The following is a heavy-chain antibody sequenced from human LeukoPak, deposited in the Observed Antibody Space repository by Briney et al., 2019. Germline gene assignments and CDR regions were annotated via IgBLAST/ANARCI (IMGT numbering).Heavy chain of an antibody. CDR3: AKGGGWYFYYFDY. V-gene: IGHV3-23*01. D-gene: IGHD6-19*01. Sequence: GGPLRLSCAASGFTFSSYAMSWVRQAPGKGLEWVSAISGSGGSTYYADSVKGRFTISRDNSKNTLYLQMNSLRAEDTAVYYCAKGGGWYFYYFDYWGQGTLVTVSS. CDR2: ISGSGGST. CDR1: GFTFSSYA. J-gene: IGHJ4*02.